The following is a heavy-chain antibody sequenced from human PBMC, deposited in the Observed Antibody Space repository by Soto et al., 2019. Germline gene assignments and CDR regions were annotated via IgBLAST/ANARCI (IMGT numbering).Heavy chain of an antibody. CDR3: AIDSGFRSGNSLNHFLVK. V-gene: IGHV3-7*01. CDR1: GFAFGNYW. CDR2: IKRDASEK. J-gene: IGHJ4*01. Sequence: EVLLVESGGDLVQPGGSLRLSCAASGFAFGNYWMSWGCQAPGKGLEWLATIKRDASEKKYVDSVKGRFSMSRDNAKNSLYLQLDSLRADDTGVYCCAIDSGFRSGNSLNHFLVKWGDGTLVNVSS. D-gene: IGHD3-10*01.